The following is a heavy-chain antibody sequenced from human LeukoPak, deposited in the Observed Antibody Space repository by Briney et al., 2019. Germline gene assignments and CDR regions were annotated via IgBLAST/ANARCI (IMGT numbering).Heavy chain of an antibody. CDR1: GGSVNSGAYY. J-gene: IGHJ3*02. Sequence: SETLSLTCAVSGGSVNSGAYYWRWIRQPPGKGLEWIGDISHGGSTHYNPSLKSRVTISLDRSKNQFSLKLNSVTAADTAVYYCATGALVVPAAIRIWGQGTLVIVSS. CDR3: ATGALVVPAAIRI. CDR2: ISHGGST. V-gene: IGHV4-30-2*01. D-gene: IGHD2-2*02.